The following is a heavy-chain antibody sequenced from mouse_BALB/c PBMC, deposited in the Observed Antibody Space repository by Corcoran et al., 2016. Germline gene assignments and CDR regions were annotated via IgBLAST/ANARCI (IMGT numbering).Heavy chain of an antibody. J-gene: IGHJ2*01. CDR3: ARGGNWITTVVATKDFDY. Sequence: EAQLQQSGAELVRPGALVKLSCKASGFNIKDYYMHWVKQWPEQGLEWIGWIDPENGNTIYDPKFQGKASITADTSSNTACLQLSSLTSEDTAFYYCARGGNWITTVVATKDFDYWGQGTTLTVSS. V-gene: IGHV14-1*02. CDR2: IDPENGNT. CDR1: GFNIKDYY. D-gene: IGHD1-1*01.